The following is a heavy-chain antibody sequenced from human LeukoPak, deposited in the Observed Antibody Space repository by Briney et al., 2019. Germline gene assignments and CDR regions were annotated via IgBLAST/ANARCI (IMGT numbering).Heavy chain of an antibody. CDR2: SHYSGST. D-gene: IGHD3-10*01. V-gene: IGHV4-39*07. Sequence: SETLSLTCTVSDGSISDSTFYWGWIRQPPGKGLEWTGSSHYSGSTYYNPSLKSRVTISVDTSKNQFSLKLSSVAAADTAVYYCARENYYGTGSPKHFDYWGQGTLVTVSS. CDR3: ARENYYGTGSPKHFDY. CDR1: DGSISDSTFY. J-gene: IGHJ4*02.